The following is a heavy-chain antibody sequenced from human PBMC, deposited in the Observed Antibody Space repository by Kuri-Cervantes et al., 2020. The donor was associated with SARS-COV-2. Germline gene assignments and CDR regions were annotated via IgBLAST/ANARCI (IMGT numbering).Heavy chain of an antibody. CDR2: IDASGKSR. CDR3: ARVSTVTNGPGTRNYYYYTDV. D-gene: IGHD4-17*01. Sequence: GESLKISCAVSGLTFSSRSMNWVRQAPGMGLEWVSHIDASGKSRYYIDSVKGRFTIPRDNAKNSLYLQMNSLRAEDTALYHCARVSTVTNGPGTRNYYYYTDVWGKGTTVTVSS. J-gene: IGHJ6*03. CDR1: GLTFSSRS. V-gene: IGHV3-48*04.